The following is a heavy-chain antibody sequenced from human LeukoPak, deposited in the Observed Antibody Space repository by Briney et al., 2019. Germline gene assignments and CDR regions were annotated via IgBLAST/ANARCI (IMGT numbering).Heavy chain of an antibody. Sequence: GGSLRLPCAASGFTFSSYWMNWVRQAPGKGLEWVATIKQDGRDKYYVDSVKGRFTISRDDAKNSLYLQMNSLRAEDTAVYYCARTTSIALRRPFDYWGQGTLVTVSS. CDR2: IKQDGRDK. J-gene: IGHJ4*02. D-gene: IGHD6-6*01. CDR3: ARTTSIALRRPFDY. CDR1: GFTFSSYW. V-gene: IGHV3-7*03.